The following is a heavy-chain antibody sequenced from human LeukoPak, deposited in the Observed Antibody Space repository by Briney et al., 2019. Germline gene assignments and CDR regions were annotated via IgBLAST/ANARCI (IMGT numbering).Heavy chain of an antibody. Sequence: SETLSLTCTVSGGSISSYYWSWIRQPAGKGLEWIGRIYTSGSTDYNPSLKSRVTMSVDTSKNQFSLKLSSVTAADTAVYYCARDVTVTNYYYYYMDVWGKGTTVTVSS. D-gene: IGHD4-11*01. CDR2: IYTSGST. J-gene: IGHJ6*03. CDR1: GGSISSYY. V-gene: IGHV4-4*07. CDR3: ARDVTVTNYYYYYMDV.